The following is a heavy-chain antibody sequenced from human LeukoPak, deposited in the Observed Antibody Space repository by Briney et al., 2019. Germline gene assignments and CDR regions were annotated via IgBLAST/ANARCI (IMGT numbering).Heavy chain of an antibody. V-gene: IGHV3-49*03. CDR2: IRSKAYGGTT. D-gene: IGHD1-14*01. CDR1: GTTFGDYA. Sequence: GGSLRLSCTDSGTTFGDYAMSWFRQAPGKGLEWVGFIRSKAYGGTTEYAASVKGRFTISRDDSKSIAYLQMNSLRTEDTAVYYCTRVGGTPRDYWGQGTLVTVSS. J-gene: IGHJ4*02. CDR3: TRVGGTPRDY.